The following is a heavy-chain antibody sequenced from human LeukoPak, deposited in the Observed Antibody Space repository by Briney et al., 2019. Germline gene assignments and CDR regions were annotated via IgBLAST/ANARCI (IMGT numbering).Heavy chain of an antibody. CDR3: AKVYVSYCSSTSCYNWFDP. J-gene: IGHJ5*02. V-gene: IGHV3-30*18. CDR2: ISYDGSNK. Sequence: GGSLRLSCAASGFTFSSYGMHWVRQAPGKGLEWVAVISYDGSNKYYADSVKGRFTISRDNSKNTLYLQMNSLRAEDTAVYYCAKVYVSYCSSTSCYNWFDPWGQGTLVTVSS. D-gene: IGHD2-2*01. CDR1: GFTFSSYG.